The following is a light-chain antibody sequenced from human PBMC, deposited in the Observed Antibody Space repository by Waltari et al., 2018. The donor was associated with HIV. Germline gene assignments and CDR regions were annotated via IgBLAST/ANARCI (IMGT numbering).Light chain of an antibody. CDR3: QQYNNWPLA. Sequence: EIMMTQSPATLSVSPGARATLSCRASQSVSTNLALYQQKPGQAPRLLIYGASTRATGIPARFSGSGSGTDFTLTISSLQSEDSVTYYCQQYNNWPLAFGGGTKVEIK. CDR2: GAS. V-gene: IGKV3-15*01. CDR1: QSVSTN. J-gene: IGKJ4*01.